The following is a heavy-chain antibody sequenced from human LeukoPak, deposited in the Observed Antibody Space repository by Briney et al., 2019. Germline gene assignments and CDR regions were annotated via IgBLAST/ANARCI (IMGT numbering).Heavy chain of an antibody. Sequence: TGGSLRLSCAASGFTFSSYEMNWVRQAPGKGLEWVSAISRSGGDTEYADSVKGRLTISRDNSKNTLYMQMNSLRAEDAAVYYCAKCGTTCYANAFYIWGQGTMVTVSS. J-gene: IGHJ3*02. CDR1: GFTFSSYE. CDR2: ISRSGGDT. CDR3: AKCGTTCYANAFYI. V-gene: IGHV3-23*01. D-gene: IGHD2-2*01.